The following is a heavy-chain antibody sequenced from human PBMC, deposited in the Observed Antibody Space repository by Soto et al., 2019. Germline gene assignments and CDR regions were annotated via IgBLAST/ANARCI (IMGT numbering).Heavy chain of an antibody. CDR1: GGSISSYY. CDR2: IYYSGST. CDR3: ARAPLEYYHGSGSYPDAFDI. D-gene: IGHD3-10*01. V-gene: IGHV4-59*12. Sequence: SETLSLTCTFSGGSISSYYWSLIRQPPGKGLEWIGYIYYSGSTYYNPSLKSRVTISVDTSKNQFSLKLSSVTAADTAVYYCARAPLEYYHGSGSYPDAFDIWGQGTMVTVSS. J-gene: IGHJ3*02.